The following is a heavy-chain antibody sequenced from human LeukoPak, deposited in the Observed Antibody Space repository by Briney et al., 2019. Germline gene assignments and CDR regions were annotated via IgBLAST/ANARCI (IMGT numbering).Heavy chain of an antibody. CDR2: IYYSGST. D-gene: IGHD2-2*01. CDR3: ARVLYLGYCSSTSCYHPYHMDV. J-gene: IGHJ6*03. Sequence: GSLRLSCAASGFTFSSYAMSWVRQPPGKGLEWIGSIYYSGSTYYNPSLKSRVTISVDTSKNQFSLKLSSVTAADTAVYYCARVLYLGYCSSTSCYHPYHMDVWGKGTTVTVSS. V-gene: IGHV4-39*07. CDR1: GFTFSSYA.